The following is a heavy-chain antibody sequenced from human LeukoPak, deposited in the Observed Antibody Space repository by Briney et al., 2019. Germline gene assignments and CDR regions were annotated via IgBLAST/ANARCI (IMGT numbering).Heavy chain of an antibody. CDR1: GFTLSSYS. CDR2: ISSSSSYI. V-gene: IGHV3-21*01. J-gene: IGHJ4*02. Sequence: PGGTLRLSRAASGFTLSSYSMNWVRQAPAKGREWVSSISSSSSYIYYADSVKGRFTISRDNAKNSLYLQMNSLRAEDTAVYYCARAGDFAYFDYWGQGTLVTVSS. D-gene: IGHD2-21*01. CDR3: ARAGDFAYFDY.